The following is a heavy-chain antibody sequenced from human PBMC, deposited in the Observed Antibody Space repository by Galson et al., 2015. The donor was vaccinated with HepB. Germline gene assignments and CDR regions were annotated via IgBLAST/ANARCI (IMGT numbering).Heavy chain of an antibody. D-gene: IGHD1-1*01. J-gene: IGHJ5*02. V-gene: IGHV6-1*01. Sequence: CAISGDSVSSNSAAWNWIRQPPSRGLEWLGRTYYRSKWYNEYAVSVKGRITINPDTSKNQFSLQLNSVTPDDTAVYFCARTGGWFDLWGQGTLVTVSS. CDR3: ARTGGWFDL. CDR1: GDSVSSNSAA. CDR2: TYYRSKWYN.